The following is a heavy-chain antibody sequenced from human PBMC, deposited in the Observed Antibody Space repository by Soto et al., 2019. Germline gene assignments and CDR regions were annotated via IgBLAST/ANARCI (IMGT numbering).Heavy chain of an antibody. CDR1: GFTFSSYG. Sequence: QVQLVESGGGVVQPGRSLRLSCAASGFTFSSYGMHWVRQAPGKGLEWVAVISYDGSNKYYADSVKGRFTISRDNSKNTLYLQMNSLRAEDTAVYYCAKDWSSLFAELIAVPWLWGQGTLVTVSS. CDR3: AKDWSSLFAELIAVPWL. V-gene: IGHV3-30*18. J-gene: IGHJ4*02. CDR2: ISYDGSNK. D-gene: IGHD6-19*01.